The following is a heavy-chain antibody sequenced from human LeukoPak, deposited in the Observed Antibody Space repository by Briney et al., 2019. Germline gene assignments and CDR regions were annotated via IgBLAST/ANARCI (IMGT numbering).Heavy chain of an antibody. CDR3: ARHIGAGLDRDY. D-gene: IGHD1-26*01. CDR1: GGSISSGGYY. J-gene: IGHJ4*02. V-gene: IGHV4-31*03. Sequence: SETLSLTCTVSGGSISSGGYYWSWIRQHPGKGLEWIGYIYYSGSTYYNPSLKSRVTISVDTSKNQFSLKLSSVTAADTAVYYCARHIGAGLDRDYWGQGTLVTVSS. CDR2: IYYSGST.